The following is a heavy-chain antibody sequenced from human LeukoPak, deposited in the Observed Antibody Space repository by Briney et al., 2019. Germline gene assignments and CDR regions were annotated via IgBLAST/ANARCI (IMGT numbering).Heavy chain of an antibody. D-gene: IGHD3-22*01. J-gene: IGHJ3*02. CDR2: IKQDGSEK. CDR1: GFTFSSYW. V-gene: IGHV3-7*01. CDR3: ARGGYYYDSSGYYGKAFDI. Sequence: PGGSLRLSCAASGFTFSSYWMSWVRQAPGKGLQWVANIKQDGSEKYYVDSLTGRFTVSRDNAKNSLYLQTNSLRAEDTAVYYCARGGYYYDSSGYYGKAFDIWGQGTMVTVSS.